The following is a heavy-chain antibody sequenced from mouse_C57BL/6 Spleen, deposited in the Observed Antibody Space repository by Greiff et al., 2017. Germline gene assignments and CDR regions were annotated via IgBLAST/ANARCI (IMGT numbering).Heavy chain of an antibody. CDR1: GYTFTSYW. Sequence: QVQLQQPGAELVMPGASVKLSCKASGYTFTSYWMHWVKQRPGQGLEWIGEIDPSDSYTNYNQKFKGKSTLTVDKSSSTAYMQLSSLTSEDSAVYYCARAIYDGSSSYYAMDYWGQGTSVTVSS. CDR3: ARAIYDGSSSYYAMDY. D-gene: IGHD1-1*01. CDR2: IDPSDSYT. V-gene: IGHV1-69*01. J-gene: IGHJ4*01.